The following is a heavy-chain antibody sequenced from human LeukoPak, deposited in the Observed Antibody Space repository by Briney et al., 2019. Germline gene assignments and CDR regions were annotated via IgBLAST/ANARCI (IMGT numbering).Heavy chain of an antibody. CDR3: ARNTGFFDY. CDR1: GGSISSYY. Sequence: SETLSLTCTVSGGSISSYYWSWIRQPPGKGLEWIGYIYHSGTTNYNPSLKSRVTISVDTSKSQFSLKLSSVTAADTAVYYCARNTGFFDYWGQGTLVTVSS. CDR2: IYHSGTT. V-gene: IGHV4-59*01. J-gene: IGHJ4*02.